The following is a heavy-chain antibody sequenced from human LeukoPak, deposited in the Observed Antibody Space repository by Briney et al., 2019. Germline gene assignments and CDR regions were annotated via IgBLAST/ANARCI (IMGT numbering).Heavy chain of an antibody. CDR3: AKDLTNWNDGTYFDY. CDR2: ISSSSSYI. V-gene: IGHV3-21*01. J-gene: IGHJ4*02. CDR1: GFTFSSYS. D-gene: IGHD1-1*01. Sequence: GGSLRLSCAASGFTFSSYSKNWVRQAPGKGLEWVSSISSSSSYIYYADSVKGRFTISRDNAKNSLYLQMNSLRAEDTAMYFCAKDLTNWNDGTYFDYWGQGTLVTVSS.